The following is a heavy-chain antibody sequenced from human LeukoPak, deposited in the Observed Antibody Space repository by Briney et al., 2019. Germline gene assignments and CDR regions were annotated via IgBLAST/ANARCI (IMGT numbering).Heavy chain of an antibody. D-gene: IGHD3-22*01. CDR3: AKVGYYDSSGYQYWYFDL. Sequence: GGSLRLSCAASGFTFDDYAMHWVRQAPGKGLEWVSGISWNSGSIGYADSVKGRFTISRDNAKNSLYLQMNSLRAEDTALYYCAKVGYYDSSGYQYWYFDLWGRGTLVTVSS. V-gene: IGHV3-9*01. CDR1: GFTFDDYA. CDR2: ISWNSGSI. J-gene: IGHJ2*01.